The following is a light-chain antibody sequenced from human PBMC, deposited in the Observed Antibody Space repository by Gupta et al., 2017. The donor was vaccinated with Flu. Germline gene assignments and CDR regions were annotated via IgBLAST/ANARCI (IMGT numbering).Light chain of an antibody. CDR3: QQSYSTPIT. CDR2: SAS. J-gene: IGKJ5*01. V-gene: IGKV1-39*01. CDR1: QSISSY. Sequence: DIQMTQSPSSLSASVGDRVTITCRASQSISSYLNWYQQKPGKAPKLLIYSASSLQSGVPSRFSGSGSGTEFTLTISSLQPEDFATYYCQQSYSTPITFGRGTQLEIK.